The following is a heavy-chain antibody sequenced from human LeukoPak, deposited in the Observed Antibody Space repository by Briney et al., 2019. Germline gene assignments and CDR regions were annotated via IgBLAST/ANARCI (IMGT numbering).Heavy chain of an antibody. J-gene: IGHJ4*02. CDR1: GDSVSSNSAT. V-gene: IGHV6-1*01. CDR2: TYYRSKWYN. CDR3: ARHLQGDCSGGSCYSGFDY. D-gene: IGHD2-15*01. Sequence: SQTLSLTCAISGDSVSSNSATWNWIRQSPSRGLEWLGTTYYRSKWYNGYAVSVKSRLNINPDTSKNQFSLKLSSVTAADTAVYYCARHLQGDCSGGSCYSGFDYWGQGTLVTVSS.